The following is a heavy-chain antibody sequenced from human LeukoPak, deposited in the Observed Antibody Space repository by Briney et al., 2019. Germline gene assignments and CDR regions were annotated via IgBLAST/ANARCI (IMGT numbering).Heavy chain of an antibody. Sequence: PGGSLRLSCAASGFTFSSYAMSWVRQAPGKGLEWVSAISGSGGSTYYADSVKGRFTISRDNSKNTLYLQMNSLRAEDTAVYYCAKTDIVVVPAAYDAFDIWGQGTMVTVSS. J-gene: IGHJ3*02. V-gene: IGHV3-23*01. CDR1: GFTFSSYA. CDR3: AKTDIVVVPAAYDAFDI. D-gene: IGHD2-2*01. CDR2: ISGSGGST.